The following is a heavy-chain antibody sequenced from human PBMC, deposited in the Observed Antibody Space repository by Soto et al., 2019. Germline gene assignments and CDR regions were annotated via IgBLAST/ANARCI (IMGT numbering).Heavy chain of an antibody. Sequence: GGSLRLSCAASGFTFSSYAMSWVRQAPGKGLEWVSAISGSGGSTYYADSAKGRFTISRDNSKNTLYLQMNSLRAEDTAVYYCAKIRNYYGSGSYYTFDAFDIWGQGTMVTVSS. V-gene: IGHV3-23*01. CDR1: GFTFSSYA. CDR2: ISGSGGST. D-gene: IGHD3-10*01. CDR3: AKIRNYYGSGSYYTFDAFDI. J-gene: IGHJ3*02.